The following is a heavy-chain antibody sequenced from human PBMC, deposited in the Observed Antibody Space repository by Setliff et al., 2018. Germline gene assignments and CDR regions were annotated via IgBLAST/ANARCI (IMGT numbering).Heavy chain of an antibody. CDR1: GYTFTSYY. V-gene: IGHV7-4-1*02. CDR2: INTNTGNP. Sequence: ASVKVSSKASGYTFTSYYMHWVRQAPGQGLEWMGWINTNTGNPTYAQGFTGRFVFSLDTSVSTAYLQISSLKAEDTAVYYCARDGDNYYDSSGYYLNHAFDIWGQGTMVTVSS. J-gene: IGHJ3*02. CDR3: ARDGDNYYDSSGYYLNHAFDI. D-gene: IGHD3-22*01.